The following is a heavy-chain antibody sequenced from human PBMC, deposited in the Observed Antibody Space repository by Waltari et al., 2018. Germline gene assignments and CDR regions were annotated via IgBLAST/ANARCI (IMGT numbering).Heavy chain of an antibody. V-gene: IGHV3-23*04. CDR3: ARKSEGLLAARFDP. CDR1: GFNFRGQA. J-gene: IGHJ5*02. CDR2: INAIGAYT. Sequence: EVQLVQSGGGLVQPGDSLRLSCEGSGFNFRGQARAWVRQAPGKGLDWVSAINAIGAYTYDADSFKGRFTISRDNSKNSLYLQINTLRVDDTAIYFCARKSEGLLAARFDPWGQGALVTVSS. D-gene: IGHD6-6*01.